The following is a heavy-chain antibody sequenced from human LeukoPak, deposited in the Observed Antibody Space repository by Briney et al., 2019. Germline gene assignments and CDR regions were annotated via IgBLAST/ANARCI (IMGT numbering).Heavy chain of an antibody. Sequence: SETLSLTCSVSGGAIISYYWSWIRQPAGKGTEWIGRIYPTGNTDYNPSLKTRVTMSTDLSKKQFSLRLRSVTAADTAVYYCARLTFYDSTGYSPGYYMDVWGKGTAVTVSS. CDR1: GGAIISYY. CDR2: IYPTGNT. D-gene: IGHD3-22*01. CDR3: ARLTFYDSTGYSPGYYMDV. J-gene: IGHJ6*03. V-gene: IGHV4-4*07.